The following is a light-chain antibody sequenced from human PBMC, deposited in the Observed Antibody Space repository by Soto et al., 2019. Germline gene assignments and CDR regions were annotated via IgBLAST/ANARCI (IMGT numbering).Light chain of an antibody. J-gene: IGKJ4*01. V-gene: IGKV3-20*01. CDR3: QQYGSSLFT. CDR1: QSVSSSY. Sequence: IVLTQSPGTLSLSPGERATLSCRASQSVSSSYLAWYQQKPGQAPRLLIYGASSRATGIPDRFSGSGSGTDFTLTISRLEPEDLAVYYCQQYGSSLFTFGGGTKVEIK. CDR2: GAS.